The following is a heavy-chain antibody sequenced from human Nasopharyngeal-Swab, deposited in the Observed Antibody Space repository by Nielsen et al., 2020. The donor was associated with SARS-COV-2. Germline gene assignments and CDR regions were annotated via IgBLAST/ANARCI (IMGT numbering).Heavy chain of an antibody. CDR3: ARGDVWGSYYPFDY. D-gene: IGHD3-16*01. V-gene: IGHV3-30-3*01. CDR1: GFTFSSYT. Sequence: GESLKISCAASGFTFSSYTMYWVRQAPGKGLEWVAVDGSNKDYADSVKGRFTISRDNPRNTLYLQMDSLRAEDTAVYYCARGDVWGSYYPFDYWGQGILVTVSS. CDR2: DGSNK. J-gene: IGHJ4*02.